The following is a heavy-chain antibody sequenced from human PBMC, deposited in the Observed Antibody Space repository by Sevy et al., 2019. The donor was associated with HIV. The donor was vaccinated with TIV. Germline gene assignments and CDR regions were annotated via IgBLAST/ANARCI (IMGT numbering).Heavy chain of an antibody. D-gene: IGHD2-2*01. CDR1: DDSINSYY. CDR3: ARGAVVIGTTATPVLDF. Sequence: SETLSLTYSVSDDSINSYYWNWIRQPPGKGLEWIGYIYNNIGSTSYNPSLTSRVTISVDTSKNQFSLKLTSVTAADTAVYYCARGAVVIGTTATPVLDFWGLGSLVTVSS. J-gene: IGHJ4*02. CDR2: IYNNIGST. V-gene: IGHV4-59*08.